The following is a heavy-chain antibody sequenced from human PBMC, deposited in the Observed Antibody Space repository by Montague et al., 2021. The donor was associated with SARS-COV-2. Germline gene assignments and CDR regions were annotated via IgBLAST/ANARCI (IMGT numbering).Heavy chain of an antibody. Sequence: TLSLTCTVSGGSISSGSYYWTWIRQPAGKGLEWIGRIYTSGSTKYNPSLQSRVTISVDTARNQFSLKLLSVTAADTAFYYCARVDSSGPGEYWGQGILVSVSS. CDR2: IYTSGST. J-gene: IGHJ4*02. V-gene: IGHV4-61*02. CDR1: GGSISSGSYY. CDR3: ARVDSSGPGEY. D-gene: IGHD3-22*01.